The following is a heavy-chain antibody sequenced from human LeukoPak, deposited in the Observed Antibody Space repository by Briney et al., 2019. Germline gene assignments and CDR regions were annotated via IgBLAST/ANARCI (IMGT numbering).Heavy chain of an antibody. Sequence: PSETLSLTCAVYGGSFSGYHWSWIRQPPGKGLEWIGEINHSGSTNYNPSLKSRVTISVATSKNQFPLKVSFVTAADTAVYYCARGDYDYYDHWGQGTLVTVSS. J-gene: IGHJ4*02. CDR3: ARGDYDYYDH. V-gene: IGHV4-34*01. D-gene: IGHD4-17*01. CDR1: GGSFSGYH. CDR2: INHSGST.